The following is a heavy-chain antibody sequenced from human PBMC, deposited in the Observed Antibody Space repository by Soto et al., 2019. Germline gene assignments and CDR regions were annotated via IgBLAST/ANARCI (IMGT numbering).Heavy chain of an antibody. Sequence: QVQLVQSGAEVKKPGASVKVSCKASGYTFTSYGISWVRQAPGQGLEWMGWISAYNGNTNYAQKHQGRVTMTTDTSTSTAYMELRSLRSDDTAVYYCARGLEPGIYSSSWADAFDIWGQGTMVTVSS. CDR1: GYTFTSYG. CDR3: ARGLEPGIYSSSWADAFDI. V-gene: IGHV1-18*01. J-gene: IGHJ3*02. CDR2: ISAYNGNT. D-gene: IGHD6-13*01.